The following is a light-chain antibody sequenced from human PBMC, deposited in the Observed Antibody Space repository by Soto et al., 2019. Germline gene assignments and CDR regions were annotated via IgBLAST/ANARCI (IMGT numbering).Light chain of an antibody. CDR2: KAS. J-gene: IGKJ1*01. CDR3: QQYNRDST. V-gene: IGKV1-5*03. Sequence: DIQMTQSPSTLSASVGDRVTITCRASQSISIWLAWYQQKPGKAPKLLIYKASSLESGVPSRFSGSGSGTEFTLTINSLQPDDFATYYCQQYNRDSTFGKGTKVEIK. CDR1: QSISIW.